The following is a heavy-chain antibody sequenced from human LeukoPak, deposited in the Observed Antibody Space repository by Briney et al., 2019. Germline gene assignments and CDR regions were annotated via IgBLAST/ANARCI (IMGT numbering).Heavy chain of an antibody. CDR3: ARGPRDGYAPFDY. D-gene: IGHD5-24*01. CDR1: GYTFTGYY. J-gene: IGHJ4*02. V-gene: IGHV1-2*02. Sequence: ASVKVSCKASGYTFTGYYMHWVRQAPGQGLEWMGWINPNSGGTNYAQKFQGRVAMTRDTSISTAYMELSRLRSDDMAVYYCARGPRDGYAPFDYWGQGTLVTVSS. CDR2: INPNSGGT.